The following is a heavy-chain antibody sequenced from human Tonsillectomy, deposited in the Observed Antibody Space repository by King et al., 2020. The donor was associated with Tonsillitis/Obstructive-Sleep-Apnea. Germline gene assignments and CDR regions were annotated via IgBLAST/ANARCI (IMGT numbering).Heavy chain of an antibody. CDR1: GGSVSSGSYY. Sequence: QLQESGPGLVKPSETLSLTCTVSGGSVSSGSYYWSWIRQPPGKGLEWIGYIYYSGSTHYNPSLKSRVTISVDTSKNQFSLKLSSVTAADTAVYYCARTIFGVVINEAYYYYYYMDVWGKGTTVTVSS. V-gene: IGHV4-61*01. CDR3: ARTIFGVVINEAYYYYYYMDV. CDR2: IYYSGST. J-gene: IGHJ6*03. D-gene: IGHD3-3*01.